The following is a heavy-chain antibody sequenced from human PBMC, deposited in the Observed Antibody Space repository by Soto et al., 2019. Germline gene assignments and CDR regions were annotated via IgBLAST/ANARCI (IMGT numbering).Heavy chain of an antibody. Sequence: SETLSLTCAVYGGSFSGYYCIWGRHPPGKGLEWIGEINHSGSTNYNPSLKSRVTISVDTSKNQFSLKLSSVTAEDTAIYYCVTSRPISSWSGFDSWGQGALVTVSS. CDR2: INHSGST. CDR3: VTSRPISSWSGFDS. J-gene: IGHJ4*02. CDR1: GGSFSGYY. D-gene: IGHD6-13*01. V-gene: IGHV4-34*01.